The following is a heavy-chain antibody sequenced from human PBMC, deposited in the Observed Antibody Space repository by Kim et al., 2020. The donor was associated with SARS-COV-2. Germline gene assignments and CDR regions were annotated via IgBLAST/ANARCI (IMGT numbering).Heavy chain of an antibody. J-gene: IGHJ6*02. CDR2: ISSSSSYI. D-gene: IGHD2-2*01. V-gene: IGHV3-21*01. Sequence: GGSLRLSCAASGFTFSSYSMNWVRQAPGKGLEWVSSISSSSSYIYYADSVKGRFTISRDNAKNSLYLQMNSLRAEDTAVYYCARAAPPGYCSSTSCYADYYYYYGMDVWGQGTTVTVSS. CDR3: ARAAPPGYCSSTSCYADYYYYYGMDV. CDR1: GFTFSSYS.